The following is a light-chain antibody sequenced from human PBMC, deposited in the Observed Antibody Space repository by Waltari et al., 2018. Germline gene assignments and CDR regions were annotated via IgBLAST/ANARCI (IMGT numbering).Light chain of an antibody. CDR3: SSYASSK. J-gene: IGLJ2*01. CDR1: SSDIGGHNY. V-gene: IGLV2-14*01. CDR2: DVV. Sequence: QSALTQPASVSGSPGHTITISCTGTSSDIGGHNYVSWYQQHPGKSPKLMICDVVKRPSGVSNRFSGSKSGNTASLTISGLQAEDDAIYYCSSYASSKFGGGTKLTVL.